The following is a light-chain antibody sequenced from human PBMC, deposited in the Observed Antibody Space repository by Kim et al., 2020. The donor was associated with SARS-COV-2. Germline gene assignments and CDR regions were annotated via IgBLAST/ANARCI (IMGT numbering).Light chain of an antibody. CDR1: QSVTSNY. Sequence: PGERAPLSCSASQSVTSNYLTWYQQKPGQAPRLLIYGASGRATGIPDRFSGSGSGTDFTLTISRLEPEDFAVYYCQQYGSSYPVTFGGGTKVDIK. CDR2: GAS. J-gene: IGKJ4*01. V-gene: IGKV3-20*01. CDR3: QQYGSSYPVT.